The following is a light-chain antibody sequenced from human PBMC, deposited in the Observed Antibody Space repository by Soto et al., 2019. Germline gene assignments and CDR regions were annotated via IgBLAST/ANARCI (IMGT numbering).Light chain of an antibody. CDR2: AAI. Sequence: DIQMTQSPSSVSASVGDRVTIACRASVGISNFLAWYQQRPGKAPKLLIYAAITLQSGVPSRFSGSGSGTDFTLTISSLQPEDVATYYCQKYNSAPWTFGQGTKV. CDR3: QKYNSAPWT. CDR1: VGISNF. J-gene: IGKJ1*01. V-gene: IGKV1-27*01.